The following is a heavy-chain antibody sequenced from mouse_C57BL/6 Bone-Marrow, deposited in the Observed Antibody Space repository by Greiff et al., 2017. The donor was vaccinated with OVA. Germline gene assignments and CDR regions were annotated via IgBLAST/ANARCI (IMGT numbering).Heavy chain of an antibody. J-gene: IGHJ1*03. Sequence: QVQLQQSGAELVKPGASVKISCKASGYTFTDYYINWVKQRPGQGLEWIGKIGPGSGSTYYNEKFKGKATLTADKSPSTAYMQLSSLTSEDSAVYFCASYGNYDSWYFDVWGTGTTGNVSS. CDR2: IGPGSGST. CDR3: ASYGNYDSWYFDV. V-gene: IGHV1-77*01. D-gene: IGHD2-1*01. CDR1: GYTFTDYY.